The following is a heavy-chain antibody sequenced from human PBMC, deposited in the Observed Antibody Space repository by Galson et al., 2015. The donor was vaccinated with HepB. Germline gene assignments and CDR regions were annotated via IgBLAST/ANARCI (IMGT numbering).Heavy chain of an antibody. CDR2: IYASGRT. J-gene: IGHJ4*02. CDR1: GFTVSANY. Sequence: SLRLSCAASGFTVSANYVSWVRQPPGKGLEWVSGIYASGRTFYADSVKGRFTIDNSKNILFLQMNSLRVEDTAVYYCVGSHYRSSSDYWGQGTLVTVSS. V-gene: IGHV3-53*01. D-gene: IGHD1-26*01. CDR3: VGSHYRSSSDY.